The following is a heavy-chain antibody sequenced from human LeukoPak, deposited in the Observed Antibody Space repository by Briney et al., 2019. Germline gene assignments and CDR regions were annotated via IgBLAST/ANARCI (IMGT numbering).Heavy chain of an antibody. J-gene: IGHJ4*02. CDR3: VRFTTVTTFIDY. V-gene: IGHV4-31*03. D-gene: IGHD4-17*01. Sequence: SETLSLTCTVSGGSISSGGYYWSWIRQHPGKGLEWIGYIYYSGSTYYNPSLKSRVTISVDTSKNQFSLKLSSVTAADTAVYYCVRFTTVTTFIDYWGQGTLVTVSS. CDR2: IYYSGST. CDR1: GGSISSGGYY.